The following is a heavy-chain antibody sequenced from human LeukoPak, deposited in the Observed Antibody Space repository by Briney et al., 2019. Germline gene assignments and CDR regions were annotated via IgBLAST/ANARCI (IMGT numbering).Heavy chain of an antibody. J-gene: IGHJ4*02. CDR3: ATRATAGPW. V-gene: IGHV4-4*02. CDR1: GASITSTYW. D-gene: IGHD6-13*01. Sequence: SETLSLTCAVSGASITSTYWSTWVRQPPGKGLEWIGEIHDSGGTNYNPSLKSRVTMSVDKSRNQFSLNLTSVTAADTAVYYCATRATAGPWWGQGTLVTVSS. CDR2: IHDSGGT.